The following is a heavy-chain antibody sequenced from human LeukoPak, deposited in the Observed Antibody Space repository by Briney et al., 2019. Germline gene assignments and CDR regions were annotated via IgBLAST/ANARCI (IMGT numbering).Heavy chain of an antibody. CDR2: IYYSGST. D-gene: IGHD3-10*01. Sequence: SETLSLTCTVSGGSISSSSYYWGWIRQPPGKGLEWIGSIYYSGSTYYNPSLKSRVTISVDTSKNQFSLKLSSVTAADTAVYYCAREVGLLWFGELLAADYWGQGTLVTVSS. J-gene: IGHJ4*02. CDR1: GGSISSSSYY. V-gene: IGHV4-39*07. CDR3: AREVGLLWFGELLAADY.